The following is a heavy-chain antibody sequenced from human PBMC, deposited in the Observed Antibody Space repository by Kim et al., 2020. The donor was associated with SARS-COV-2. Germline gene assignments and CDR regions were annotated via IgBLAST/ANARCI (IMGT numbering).Heavy chain of an antibody. CDR1: GGPISNHY. J-gene: IGHJ6*01. D-gene: IGHD3-3*01. Sequence: SETLSLICSVSGGPISNHYWSWIRQPPGQGLEWIGYISYRGSTNYNPSLGSRVTISLDTSKNQFSLRLSSVTAADTAVYYCARGENSDDFWSSYYDYYY. CDR2: ISYRGST. V-gene: IGHV4-59*11. CDR3: ARGENSDDFWSSYYDYYY.